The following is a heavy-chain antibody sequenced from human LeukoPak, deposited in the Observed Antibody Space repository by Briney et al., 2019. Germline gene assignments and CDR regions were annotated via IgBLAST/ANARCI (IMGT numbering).Heavy chain of an antibody. CDR2: IYSGGST. V-gene: IGHV3-66*01. Sequence: GGSLRLSCAASGFTVSSNYMSWVRQAPGKGLEWVSVIYSGGSTYYADSVKGRFTISRDNSKDTLYLQMNSLRAEDTAVYYCATPLLWFGELSTDYWGQGTLVTVSS. D-gene: IGHD3-10*01. CDR3: ATPLLWFGELSTDY. CDR1: GFTVSSNY. J-gene: IGHJ4*02.